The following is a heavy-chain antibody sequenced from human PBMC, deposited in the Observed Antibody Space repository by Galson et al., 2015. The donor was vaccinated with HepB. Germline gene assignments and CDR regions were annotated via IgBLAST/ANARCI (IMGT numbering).Heavy chain of an antibody. J-gene: IGHJ4*02. CDR3: ARDRSPYSSSWTGPY. Sequence: SVKVSCKASGYTFTSNDISWVRQAPGQGLEWMGGISTYNGNTNDAQKLQGIVTMTTDTTTSTAYMEQRNLGSDDTAVYYCARDRSPYSSSWTGPYWGQGTLVTVSS. CDR1: GYTFTSND. CDR2: ISTYNGNT. V-gene: IGHV1-18*01. D-gene: IGHD6-13*01.